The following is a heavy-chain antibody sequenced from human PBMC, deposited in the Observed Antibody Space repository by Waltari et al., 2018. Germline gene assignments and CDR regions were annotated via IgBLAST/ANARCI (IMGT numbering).Heavy chain of an antibody. CDR1: GYTFTGYY. J-gene: IGHJ4*02. D-gene: IGHD2-15*01. Sequence: QVHLVQSGAEVKKPGASVKVSCKASGYTFTGYYMHWVRQAPGQAFEWVGGINPDSGNPKYPQKVQGMVSVTRDTSISTVYMELYSLTSDDSAVYFCAREVCSGPTCYKNFDLWGQGTLVTVSS. CDR3: AREVCSGPTCYKNFDL. CDR2: INPDSGNP. V-gene: IGHV1-2*02.